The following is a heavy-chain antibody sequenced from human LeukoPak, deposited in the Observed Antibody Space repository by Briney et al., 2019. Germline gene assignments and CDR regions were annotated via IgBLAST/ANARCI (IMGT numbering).Heavy chain of an antibody. CDR3: AKGAEYVYYFDY. V-gene: IGHV3-23*01. Sequence: GGSLRLSCAASGFTFSSYAMSWVRQAPGKGLEWVSAISDSGGRTYYADSVKGRFTISRDNSKNTLYLQMNSLRAEDTAVYYCAKGAEYVYYFDYWGQGTLVTVSS. CDR1: GFTFSSYA. D-gene: IGHD2/OR15-2a*01. J-gene: IGHJ4*02. CDR2: ISDSGGRT.